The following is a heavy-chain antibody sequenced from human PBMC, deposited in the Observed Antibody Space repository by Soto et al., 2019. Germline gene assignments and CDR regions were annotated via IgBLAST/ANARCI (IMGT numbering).Heavy chain of an antibody. D-gene: IGHD3-3*01. V-gene: IGHV3-23*01. CDR1: GFTFSSYA. Sequence: GGSLRLSCAASGFTFSSYAMSWVRQAPGKGLEWVSAISGSGGSTYYADSVKGRFTISRDNSKNTLYLQVNSLRAEDTAVYYCAKDQVLAYYDFWSGYVHFDYWGQGTLVTVSS. J-gene: IGHJ4*02. CDR2: ISGSGGST. CDR3: AKDQVLAYYDFWSGYVHFDY.